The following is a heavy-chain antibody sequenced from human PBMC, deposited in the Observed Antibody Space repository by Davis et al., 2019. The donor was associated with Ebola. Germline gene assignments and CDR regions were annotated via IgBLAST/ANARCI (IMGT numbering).Heavy chain of an antibody. Sequence: GGSLRLSCAASGFTFSSYAMHWVRQAPGKGLEWVAVIWYDGSNKYYADSVKGRFTISRDNSKNTLYLQMNSLRAEDTAVYYCAKEPGIAVAGTRGMGYGMDVWGQGTTVTVSS. CDR1: GFTFSSYA. CDR3: AKEPGIAVAGTRGMGYGMDV. J-gene: IGHJ6*02. V-gene: IGHV3-30*02. D-gene: IGHD6-19*01. CDR2: IWYDGSNK.